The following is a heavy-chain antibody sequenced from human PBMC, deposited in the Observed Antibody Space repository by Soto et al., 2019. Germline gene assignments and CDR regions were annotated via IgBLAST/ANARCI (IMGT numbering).Heavy chain of an antibody. D-gene: IGHD3-22*01. V-gene: IGHV3-30*18. CDR1: GFTFSSYG. CDR3: AKGMGSSGHYPPFDY. Sequence: QVQLVESGGGVVQPGRSLRLSCAASGFTFSSYGMHWVRQAPGKGLEWVAVISYYGSNKYYADSVKGRFTISSDNSKNTLYLQMNSLRAEDTAVYYCAKGMGSSGHYPPFDYWGQGTLVTVSS. J-gene: IGHJ4*02. CDR2: ISYYGSNK.